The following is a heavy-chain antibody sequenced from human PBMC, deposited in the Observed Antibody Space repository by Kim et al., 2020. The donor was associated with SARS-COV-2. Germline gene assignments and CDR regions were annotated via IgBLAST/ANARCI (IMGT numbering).Heavy chain of an antibody. J-gene: IGHJ4*02. CDR3: AREGAKNYYDSSGYYPLLWDY. CDR2: IYSGGST. D-gene: IGHD3-22*01. V-gene: IGHV3-53*01. Sequence: GGSLRLSCAASGFTVSSNYMSWVRQAPGKGLEWVSVIYSGGSTYYADSVKGRFTIPRDNSKNTLYLQTNSLRAEDTAVYYCAREGAKNYYDSSGYYPLLWDYWGQGTLVTVSS. CDR1: GFTVSSNY.